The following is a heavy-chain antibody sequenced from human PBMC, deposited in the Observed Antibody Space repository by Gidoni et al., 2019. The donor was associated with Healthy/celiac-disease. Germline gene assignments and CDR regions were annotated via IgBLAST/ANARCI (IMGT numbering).Heavy chain of an antibody. V-gene: IGHV2-5*02. CDR1: GFSLSTRGVG. Sequence: QITLKESGPTLVKPTQTLTLTYTFSGFSLSTRGVGVGWIRQPPGKALEWLALIYWDDDKRYSPHLKSRLNITKDTSKNQVVLTMTTMDPVDTATYYCAHRRGGLGDVQWFDPWGQGTLVTVSS. D-gene: IGHD3-16*01. CDR3: AHRRGGLGDVQWFDP. J-gene: IGHJ5*02. CDR2: IYWDDDK.